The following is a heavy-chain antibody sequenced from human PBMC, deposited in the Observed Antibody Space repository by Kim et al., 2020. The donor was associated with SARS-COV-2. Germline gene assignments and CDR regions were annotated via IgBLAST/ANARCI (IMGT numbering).Heavy chain of an antibody. Sequence: ASVKVSCKASGYTFTSYGISWVRQAPGQGLEWMGWISTYNGNTNYAQKLQGRLTMTTDTSTSAAYMELRSLRSDDTAVYYCARGAYCGGDCYLDYWGQGTLVTVSS. D-gene: IGHD2-21*02. CDR2: ISTYNGNT. CDR1: GYTFTSYG. CDR3: ARGAYCGGDCYLDY. J-gene: IGHJ4*02. V-gene: IGHV1-18*01.